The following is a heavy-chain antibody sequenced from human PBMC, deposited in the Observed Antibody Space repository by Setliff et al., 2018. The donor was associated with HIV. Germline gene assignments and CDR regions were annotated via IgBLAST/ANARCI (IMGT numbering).Heavy chain of an antibody. Sequence: GASVKVSCKGSGGTFSSYAISWVRQAPGQGLEWMGGIIPIFGPTNYAQKFQGRLTITADESTSTAYMELSSLRSEDTAVYYCVGLGYSFSYRWWFDPWGQGTLVTVSS. CDR1: GGTFSSYA. V-gene: IGHV1-69*13. J-gene: IGHJ5*02. D-gene: IGHD5-18*01. CDR3: VGLGYSFSYRWWFDP. CDR2: IIPIFGPT.